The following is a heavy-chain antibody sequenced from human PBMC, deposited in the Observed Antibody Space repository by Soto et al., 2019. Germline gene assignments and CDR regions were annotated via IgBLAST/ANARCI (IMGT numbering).Heavy chain of an antibody. CDR3: ARLLYCSSIRCYKAPVPPPSGVYGMDV. CDR2: IDPSDSYT. J-gene: IGHJ6*02. D-gene: IGHD2-2*02. V-gene: IGHV5-10-1*01. CDR1: GYSFTNYW. Sequence: PGESLKISCKGSGYSFTNYWISWVRQTPGKGLECVGRIDPSDSYTNYSPSFEGHVTISADKSISTSYLQWSSLRASDTAIYYCARLLYCSSIRCYKAPVPPPSGVYGMDVWGQGTTVTVSS.